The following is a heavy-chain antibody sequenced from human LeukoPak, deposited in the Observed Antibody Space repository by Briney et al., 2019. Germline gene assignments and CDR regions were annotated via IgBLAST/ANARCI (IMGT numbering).Heavy chain of an antibody. CDR3: AKPQGFGGPTRFGMDV. CDR2: ISYDGSNK. D-gene: IGHD3-10*01. V-gene: IGHV3-30*18. CDR1: GFTFSSYG. Sequence: GRSLRLSCAASGFTFSSYGMHWVRQAPGKGLEWVAVISYDGSNKYYADSVKGRFTISRDNSKNTLYLQMNSLRAEDTAVYYCAKPQGFGGPTRFGMDVWGQGTTVTVSS. J-gene: IGHJ6*02.